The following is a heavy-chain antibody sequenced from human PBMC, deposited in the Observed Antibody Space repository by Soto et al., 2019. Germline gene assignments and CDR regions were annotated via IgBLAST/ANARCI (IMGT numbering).Heavy chain of an antibody. CDR2: INPNGGGT. J-gene: IGHJ6*03. D-gene: IGHD5-12*01. CDR3: ARESGGATATLDYYYFYMDV. CDR1: GDSFNDYY. Sequence: ASVKVSCKTSGDSFNDYYIHWVRQAPGQGLEWMGWINPNGGGTKYAQKFQGRVTVTRDTSIRTVYMELSSLRSGDTAVYYCARESGGATATLDYYYFYMDVWGKGTSVTVYS. V-gene: IGHV1-2*02.